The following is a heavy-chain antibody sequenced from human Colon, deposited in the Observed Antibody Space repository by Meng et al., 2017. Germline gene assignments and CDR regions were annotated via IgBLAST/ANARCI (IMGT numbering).Heavy chain of an antibody. J-gene: IGHJ5*02. Sequence: QPQLQESGPGLGKPSEALSLTCGVSGDYIGTGAYYWGWIRQAPGKGLEWIGSIGHSGFTYYTPSVRSRVTVSIDTSKNQFSLKLTSVTAADTAVYFCVRSSAWVRTGFDPWGQGTLVTVSS. D-gene: IGHD3-22*01. V-gene: IGHV4-39*01. CDR2: IGHSGFT. CDR1: GDYIGTGAYY. CDR3: VRSSAWVRTGFDP.